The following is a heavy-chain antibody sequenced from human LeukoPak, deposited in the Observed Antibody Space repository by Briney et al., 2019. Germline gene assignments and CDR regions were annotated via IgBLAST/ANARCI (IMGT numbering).Heavy chain of an antibody. CDR3: AKRATDIVVVPAAMWRLDYYYYMDV. Sequence: GGSLRLSCAASGFTFGSYAMSWVRQAPGKGLEWASAIGGSGGSTYYADSVKGRFTISRDNSKNTLYLQMNSLRAEDTAVYYCAKRATDIVVVPAAMWRLDYYYYMDVWGKGTTVTVSS. V-gene: IGHV3-23*01. J-gene: IGHJ6*03. CDR1: GFTFGSYA. CDR2: IGGSGGST. D-gene: IGHD2-2*01.